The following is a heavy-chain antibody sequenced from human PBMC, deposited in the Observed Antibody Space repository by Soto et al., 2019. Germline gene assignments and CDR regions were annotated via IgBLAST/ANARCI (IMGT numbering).Heavy chain of an antibody. V-gene: IGHV1-3*01. CDR3: ARGSSVTMVRGVN. Sequence: QVQLVQSGAEVKKPGASVKVSCKASGYTFTSYAMHWVRQAPGQRLEWMGWINAGNGNTKYSQKFKGRVTITRDTTASTAYMELSSLSSEDTAVYYCARGSSVTMVRGVNRGQGTLVTVSS. J-gene: IGHJ4*02. D-gene: IGHD3-10*01. CDR1: GYTFTSYA. CDR2: INAGNGNT.